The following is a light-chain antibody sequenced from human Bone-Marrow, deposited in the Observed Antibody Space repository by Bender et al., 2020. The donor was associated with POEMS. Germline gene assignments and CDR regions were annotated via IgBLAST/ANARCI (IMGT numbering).Light chain of an antibody. CDR1: SSDVGAYNL. CDR3: SSYTSSDTGV. V-gene: IGLV2-14*02. CDR2: EVT. Sequence: QSALTQPASVSGSPGQSITISCTGASSDVGAYNLVSWYQQHPGKAPKLMFYEVTNRPSGVSNRFSGSKSGNTASLTISGLQTEDEADYYCSSYTSSDTGVFGTGTKVTVL. J-gene: IGLJ1*01.